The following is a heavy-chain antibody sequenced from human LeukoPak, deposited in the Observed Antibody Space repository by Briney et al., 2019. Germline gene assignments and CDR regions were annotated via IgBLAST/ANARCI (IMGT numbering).Heavy chain of an antibody. CDR3: ARVPDTSGYYYYFYY. Sequence: PSETLSLTCTDPGVSISSYYWSWIRQPPEKGPEWIGHISYSRGTTYNPSLRSRATISMDTSKKQFSLNLSSVTAADTAVYYCARVPDTSGYYYYFYYWGQGALVTVSS. D-gene: IGHD3-22*01. J-gene: IGHJ4*02. CDR1: GVSISSYY. V-gene: IGHV4-59*01. CDR2: ISYSRGT.